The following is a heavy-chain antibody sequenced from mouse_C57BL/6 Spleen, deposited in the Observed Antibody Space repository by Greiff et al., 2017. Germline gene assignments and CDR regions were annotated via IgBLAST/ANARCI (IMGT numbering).Heavy chain of an antibody. CDR1: GYAFSSSW. J-gene: IGHJ2*01. CDR2: IYPGAGDT. CDR3: ARSGGTCYRNYIDY. D-gene: IGHD2-14*01. Sequence: QVQLQQSGPELVKPGASVTISCKASGYAFSSSWWNWVQQRPGKGLEWIGRIYPGAGDTNYTGKFKGKATLTADKSSSTAYMQLSSLTSENTAVYFSARSGGTCYRNYIDYWGQGTTLTVSS. V-gene: IGHV1-82*01.